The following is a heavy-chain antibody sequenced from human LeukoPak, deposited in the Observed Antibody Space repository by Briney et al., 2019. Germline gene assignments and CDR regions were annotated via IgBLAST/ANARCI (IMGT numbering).Heavy chain of an antibody. J-gene: IGHJ5*02. CDR3: ARKALPGNWLDP. CDR1: GDSISTYY. Sequence: PSETLSLTCTVSGDSISTYYWSWIRQPAGKGLEWIGRIFTSGSTNYNPSLKSRVTMSLDTSKNQFSLKLSSVTAADTAVYYCARKALPGNWLDPWGQGALVTVSS. V-gene: IGHV4-4*07. CDR2: IFTSGST.